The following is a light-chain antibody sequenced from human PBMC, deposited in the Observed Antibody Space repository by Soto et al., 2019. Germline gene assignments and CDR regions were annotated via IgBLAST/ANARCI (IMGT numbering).Light chain of an antibody. CDR2: ETS. J-gene: IGKJ3*01. CDR1: QSVSTY. Sequence: EIVLTQSPAALSLSPGERATLSCRASQSVSTYLAWYQQKPGQAPRLLIYETSNRATGIPARFSGSGSGTEFTLTISSLEPEDFAVYYCQQRSNWPPEITFGPGTKVDIK. CDR3: QQRSNWPPEIT. V-gene: IGKV3-11*01.